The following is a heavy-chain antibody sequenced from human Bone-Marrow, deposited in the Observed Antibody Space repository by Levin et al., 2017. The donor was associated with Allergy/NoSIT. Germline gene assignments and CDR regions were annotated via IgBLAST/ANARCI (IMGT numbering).Heavy chain of an antibody. V-gene: IGHV1-18*01. Sequence: GASVKVSCKTSGYPFLRYGIAWVRQAPGQLGLEYMGWINPDSGKTYYAETFKGRVTMTTDTSTSTVYMELTSLRSEDTAVYYCASDMVGGVIGPPRHKHGLDVWGQGTTVTVSS. CDR1: GYPFLRYG. CDR3: ASDMVGGVIGPPRHKHGLDV. J-gene: IGHJ6*02. D-gene: IGHD3-10*01. CDR2: INPDSGKT.